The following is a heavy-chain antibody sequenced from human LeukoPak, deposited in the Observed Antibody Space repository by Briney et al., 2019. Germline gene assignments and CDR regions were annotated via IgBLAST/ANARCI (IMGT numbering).Heavy chain of an antibody. D-gene: IGHD2-15*01. V-gene: IGHV4-39*01. CDR1: GGSISSSNYY. CDR2: IYYGGST. Sequence: SETLSLTCTVSGGSISSSNYYWGWIRQPPGKGLEWIGSIYYGGSTYYNPSLKSRVTISVDTSKNQFSLKLSSVTAADTAVYYCARRLIVVVADQKSNWFDPWGQGTLVTVSS. CDR3: ARRLIVVVADQKSNWFDP. J-gene: IGHJ5*02.